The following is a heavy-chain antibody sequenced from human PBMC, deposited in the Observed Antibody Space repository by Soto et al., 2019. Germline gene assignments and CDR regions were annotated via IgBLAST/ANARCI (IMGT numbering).Heavy chain of an antibody. CDR3: ARPRYYYDSSGPPAY. J-gene: IGHJ4*01. V-gene: IGHV3-48*01. D-gene: IGHD3-22*01. Sequence: GGSLRLSCAASGFTFSTYSMNWVRQAPGKGLEWVSYFSSIIIPFFYTDFLKGRFTVSRDNAKNYFYLQLTSLRAEDTVVYYCARPRYYYDSSGPPAYWGQEPWSPSPQ. CDR1: GFTFSTYS. CDR2: FSSIIIPF.